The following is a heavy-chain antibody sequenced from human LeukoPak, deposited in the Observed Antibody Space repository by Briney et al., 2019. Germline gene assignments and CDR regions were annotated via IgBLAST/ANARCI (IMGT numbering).Heavy chain of an antibody. CDR3: ARGCGGDCYSFDY. CDR1: GGSISSGGYS. Sequence: PSQTLSLTCAVSGGSISSGGYSWSWIRQPPGKGLEWIGYIYHSGSTYYNPSPKSRVTISVDRSKNQFSLKLSSVTAADTAVYYCARGCGGDCYSFDYWGQGTLVTVSS. V-gene: IGHV4-30-2*01. D-gene: IGHD2-21*02. J-gene: IGHJ4*02. CDR2: IYHSGST.